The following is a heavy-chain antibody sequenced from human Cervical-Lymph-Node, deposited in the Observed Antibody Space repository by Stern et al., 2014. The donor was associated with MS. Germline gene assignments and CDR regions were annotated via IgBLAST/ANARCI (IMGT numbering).Heavy chain of an antibody. CDR1: GG. CDR3: ARGSGDNWFGP. J-gene: IGHJ5*02. D-gene: IGHD3-10*01. V-gene: IGHV1-69*06. CDR2: VVPVGGTS. Sequence: QVQLVQSGAEVKKPGSSVKVSCKSSGGISWGRQAPGQGLEWMGGVVPVGGTSNYAQKFQGRVTITADTSTNTTYLHLSRLTSADTAVYYCARGSGDNWFGPWGQGTLVTVSS.